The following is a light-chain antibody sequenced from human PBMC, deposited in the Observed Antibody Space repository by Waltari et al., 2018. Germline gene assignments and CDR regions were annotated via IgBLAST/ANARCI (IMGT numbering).Light chain of an antibody. J-gene: IGKJ5*01. CDR3: QQYGSSSIT. CDR2: GES. Sequence: DIVLTQSPGTLSLSPGERATLSCRASQSVGSSYLAWYQQKPGQAPRLLIYGESSGATGVPDKFSGSGSGTDFTLTISRLEPEDFAVYYCQQYGSSSITFGQGTRLEIK. V-gene: IGKV3-20*01. CDR1: QSVGSSY.